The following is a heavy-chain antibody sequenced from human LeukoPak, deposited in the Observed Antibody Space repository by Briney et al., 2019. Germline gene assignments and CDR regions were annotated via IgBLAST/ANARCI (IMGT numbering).Heavy chain of an antibody. CDR2: ISSSGSTI. D-gene: IGHD5-12*01. CDR3: ARGHVDIVATPDDY. J-gene: IGHJ4*02. Sequence: GGSLRLSCAASGFTFSSYAMSWVRQAPGKGLEWVSYISSSGSTIYYADSVKGRFTISRDNAKNSLYLQMNSLRAEDTAVYYCARGHVDIVATPDDYWGQGTLVTVSS. V-gene: IGHV3-48*04. CDR1: GFTFSSYA.